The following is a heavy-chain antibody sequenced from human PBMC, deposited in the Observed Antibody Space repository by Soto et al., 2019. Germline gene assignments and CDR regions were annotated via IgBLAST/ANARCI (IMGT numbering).Heavy chain of an antibody. CDR3: ARDKITGLFDY. CDR1: GFTFDDYG. V-gene: IGHV4-34*01. Sequence: GSLGLSCAASGFTFDDYGMSWVRQPPGTGLEWIGEINHSGSTNYNPSLKSRVTISVDTSKNQFSLKLTSVTAADTAVYYCARDKITGLFDYWGQGTLVTVSS. J-gene: IGHJ4*02. D-gene: IGHD2-8*02. CDR2: INHSGST.